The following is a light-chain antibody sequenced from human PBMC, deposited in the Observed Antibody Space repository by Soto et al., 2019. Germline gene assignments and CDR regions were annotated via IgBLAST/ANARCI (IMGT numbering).Light chain of an antibody. V-gene: IGKV3D-20*02. CDR3: QQYNNWPWT. Sequence: EIVLTQSPGTLSLSPGKRATLSCRASQSVSSSYLAWYQQKNGQAPRLLIYDASRRATGFPGRFSGSGYGTDFTLTISSLQSEDLAVYYCQQYNNWPWTFGQGTKVDIK. CDR2: DAS. J-gene: IGKJ1*01. CDR1: QSVSSSY.